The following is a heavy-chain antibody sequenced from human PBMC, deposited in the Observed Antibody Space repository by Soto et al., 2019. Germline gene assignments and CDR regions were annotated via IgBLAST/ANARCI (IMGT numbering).Heavy chain of an antibody. D-gene: IGHD3-3*01. V-gene: IGHV4-59*08. CDR2: IYYSGST. CDR3: ASGAGIFGVVILYYYMDV. J-gene: IGHJ6*03. Sequence: SETLSLTCTVSGGSISSYYWSWIRQPPGKGLEWIGYIYYSGSTYYNPSLKSRVTISVDTSKNQFSLKLSSVTAADTAVYYCASGAGIFGVVILYYYMDVWGKGTTVTVSS. CDR1: GGSISSYY.